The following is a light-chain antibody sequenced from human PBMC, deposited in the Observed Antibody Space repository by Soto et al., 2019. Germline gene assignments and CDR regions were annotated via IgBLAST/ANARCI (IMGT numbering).Light chain of an antibody. CDR2: KAS. Sequence: DIQMTQSPSTLSASVGDRVTITCRASQSISSWLAWYQQKPGKAPKLLIYKASSLESGVPSRFSGSGSGTEFTLTISSLQPDDFATYCCQQYNSYSPHTFGQGTKLEIK. J-gene: IGKJ2*01. V-gene: IGKV1-5*03. CDR1: QSISSW. CDR3: QQYNSYSPHT.